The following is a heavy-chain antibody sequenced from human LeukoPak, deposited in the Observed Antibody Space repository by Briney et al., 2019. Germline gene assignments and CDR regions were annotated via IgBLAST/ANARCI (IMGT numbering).Heavy chain of an antibody. J-gene: IGHJ5*02. V-gene: IGHV3-48*04. Sequence: GGSLRLSCAASGFTFSDYSMNWVRQAPGKGLEWVAYITSDSRTIYYADSVKGRFTTSRDNAKNSLYLHMTNLRVDDTAVCYCASRSTTWYRMANWFDPWGQGTLVTVSS. D-gene: IGHD6-13*01. CDR1: GFTFSDYS. CDR3: ASRSTTWYRMANWFDP. CDR2: ITSDSRTI.